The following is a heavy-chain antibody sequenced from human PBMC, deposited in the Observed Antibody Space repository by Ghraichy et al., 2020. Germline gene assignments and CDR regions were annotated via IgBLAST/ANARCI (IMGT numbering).Heavy chain of an antibody. V-gene: IGHV3-21*01. CDR1: GFTFSSYS. J-gene: IGHJ6*02. CDR2: ISSSSSYI. D-gene: IGHD5-12*01. CDR3: ARLISGYDPYYYYGMDV. Sequence: GESLNISCAASGFTFSSYSMNWVRQAPGKGLEWVSSISSSSSYIYYADSVKGRFTISRDNAKNSLYLQMNSLRAEDTAVYYCARLISGYDPYYYYGMDVWGQGTTVTVSS.